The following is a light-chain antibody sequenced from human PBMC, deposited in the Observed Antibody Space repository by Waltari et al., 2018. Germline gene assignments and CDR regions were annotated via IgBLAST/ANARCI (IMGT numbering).Light chain of an antibody. V-gene: IGLV3-1*01. Sequence: SYELTQPPSVSVSPGQTASITCSGDKLWNKYTCWYQQKSGQSPLLVIYQQTKRPSGIPERFSGSNSGNTVTLTISGTQAMDEADYYCQAWDSSTVVFGGGTKLTVL. CDR1: KLWNKY. J-gene: IGLJ3*02. CDR3: QAWDSSTVV. CDR2: QQT.